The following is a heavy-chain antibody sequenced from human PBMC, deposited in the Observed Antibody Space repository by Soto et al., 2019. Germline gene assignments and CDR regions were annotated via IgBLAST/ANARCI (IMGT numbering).Heavy chain of an antibody. V-gene: IGHV3-33*01. J-gene: IGHJ4*02. CDR2: IWYDGSNK. CDR3: AREAFQEPFFDY. Sequence: QVQLVESGGGVVQPGRSLRLSCAASGFTFSSYGMHWVRQAPGKGLEWVAVIWYDGSNKYYADSVKGRFTISRDNSKNTLDLQTNSLRAEDTAVSYCAREAFQEPFFDYWGQGTLVTVSS. CDR1: GFTFSSYG. D-gene: IGHD1-26*01.